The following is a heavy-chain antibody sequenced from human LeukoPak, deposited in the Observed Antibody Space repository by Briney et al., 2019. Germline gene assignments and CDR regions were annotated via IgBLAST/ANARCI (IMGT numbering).Heavy chain of an antibody. D-gene: IGHD3-22*01. CDR2: IWYDGSNK. CDR3: ARDQYYDSSGLLY. J-gene: IGHJ4*02. V-gene: IGHV3-33*01. Sequence: GGSLRLSCAASGFTFSSYGMHWVRQAPGKGLEWVAVIWYDGSNKYYADSVKGRFTISRDNSKNTLYLQMNSLRAEDTAVYYCARDQYYDSSGLLYWGQGTLVTVSS. CDR1: GFTFSSYG.